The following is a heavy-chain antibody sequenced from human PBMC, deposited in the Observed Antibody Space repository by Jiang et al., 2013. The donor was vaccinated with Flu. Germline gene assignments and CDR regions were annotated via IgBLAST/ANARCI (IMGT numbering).Heavy chain of an antibody. D-gene: IGHD1-26*01. V-gene: IGHV1-46*01. CDR3: ARDYPVRVGATTGRFDY. CDR2: INPSGGST. Sequence: GAEVKKPGSSVKVSCKASGYTFTSYYMHWVRQAPGQGLEWMGIINPSGGSTSYAQKFQGRVTMTRDTSTSTVYMELSSLRSEDTAVYYCARDYPVRVGATTGRFDYWGQGTLVTVSS. J-gene: IGHJ4*02. CDR1: GYTFTSYY.